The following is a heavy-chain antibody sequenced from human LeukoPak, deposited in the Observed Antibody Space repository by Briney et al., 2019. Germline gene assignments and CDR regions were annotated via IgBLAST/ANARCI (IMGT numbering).Heavy chain of an antibody. Sequence: ASVKVSCKVSRYTLTELSMHWVRQAPGKGLEWMGGFDPEDGETIYAQKFQGRVTMTEDTSTDTAYMELSSLRSEDTAVYYCATRGNGSYAYYFDYWGQGTLVTVSS. D-gene: IGHD1-26*01. CDR2: FDPEDGET. CDR3: ATRGNGSYAYYFDY. J-gene: IGHJ4*02. V-gene: IGHV1-24*01. CDR1: RYTLTELS.